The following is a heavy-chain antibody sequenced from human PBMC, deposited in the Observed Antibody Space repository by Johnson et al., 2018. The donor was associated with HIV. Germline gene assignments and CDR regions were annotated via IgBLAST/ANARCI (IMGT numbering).Heavy chain of an antibody. Sequence: QVQLVESGGGVVQPRRSLRLSCAASGFTFSSYAMHWVRQAPGKGLEWVAVIGYDGSDKYYADSVKGRVTISRDNPKNTVYLHMNNLRAEDTAVYYCARDLAYNSRWTGAFDIWGQGTMVTVSS. CDR3: ARDLAYNSRWTGAFDI. V-gene: IGHV3-30*04. D-gene: IGHD6-13*01. CDR1: GFTFSSYA. J-gene: IGHJ3*02. CDR2: IGYDGSDK.